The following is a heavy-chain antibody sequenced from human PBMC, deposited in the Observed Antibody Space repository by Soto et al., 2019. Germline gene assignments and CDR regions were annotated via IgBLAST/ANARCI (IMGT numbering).Heavy chain of an antibody. CDR3: AREGGIVGATAADY. Sequence: QVQLQESGPGLVKPSQTLSLTCTVSGGSISSGGYYWSWIRQHPGKGLEWIGYIYYSGSTYYNPSRKRRVTISVETSKNQFSLKLSSVTAADTAVYYCAREGGIVGATAADYWGQGTLVTVSS. D-gene: IGHD1-26*01. CDR1: GGSISSGGYY. V-gene: IGHV4-31*03. J-gene: IGHJ4*02. CDR2: IYYSGST.